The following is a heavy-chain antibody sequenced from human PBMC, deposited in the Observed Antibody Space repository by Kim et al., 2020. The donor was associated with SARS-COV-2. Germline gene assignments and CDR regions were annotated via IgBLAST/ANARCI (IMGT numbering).Heavy chain of an antibody. J-gene: IGHJ4*02. D-gene: IGHD6-13*01. CDR3: AKTGQLDY. CDR2: T. V-gene: IGHV3-23*01. Sequence: TYYADSGRGRFTISRDNSKNTLSLQMNSLRAEDTALYYCAKTGQLDYWGQGTLVTVSS.